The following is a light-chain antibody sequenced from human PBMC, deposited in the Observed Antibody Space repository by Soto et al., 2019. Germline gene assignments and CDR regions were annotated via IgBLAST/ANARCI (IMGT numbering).Light chain of an antibody. CDR3: QQRSNPQT. V-gene: IGKV3-11*01. Sequence: EIVLTQSPATLSLSPGERATLSCRASQSVSSYLAWYQQKPGQAPRLLIYDASNRATGITASFSRSGSGTDSTLTISSLEPEDFAVDYCQQRSNPQTFGQWPKVAIK. CDR2: DAS. CDR1: QSVSSY. J-gene: IGKJ1*01.